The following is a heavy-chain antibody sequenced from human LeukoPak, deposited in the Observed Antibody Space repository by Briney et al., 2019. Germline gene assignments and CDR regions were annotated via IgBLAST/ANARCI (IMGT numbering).Heavy chain of an antibody. CDR1: GGSINSYF. J-gene: IGHJ4*02. CDR3: ARAHRIAVAGYFDY. Sequence: SETLSLTCTVSGGSINSYFWTWIRQPAGKGLEWIGRIYTGGSTNYNPSLKSRVTMSVDTSKNQFSLKLSSVTAADTAVYYCARAHRIAVAGYFDYWGQGTLVAVSS. CDR2: IYTGGST. V-gene: IGHV4-4*07. D-gene: IGHD6-19*01.